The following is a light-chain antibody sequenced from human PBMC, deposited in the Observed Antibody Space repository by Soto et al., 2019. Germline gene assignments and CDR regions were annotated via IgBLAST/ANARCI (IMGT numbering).Light chain of an antibody. CDR3: QQYGSSPPYP. Sequence: EIVMTQSPATLSVSPGERATLSCRASQSVSSNLAWYQQKPGQAPRLLIYGASTRATGIPARFSGSGSGTEFTLTISSLQSEDFAVYYCQQYGSSPPYPFGPGTKVDIK. CDR2: GAS. CDR1: QSVSSN. V-gene: IGKV3-15*01. J-gene: IGKJ3*01.